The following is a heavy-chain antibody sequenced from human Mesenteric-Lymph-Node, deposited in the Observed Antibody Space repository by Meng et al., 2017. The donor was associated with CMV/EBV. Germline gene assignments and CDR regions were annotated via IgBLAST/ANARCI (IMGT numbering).Heavy chain of an antibody. CDR2: IYNSGNT. CDR3: ARDSPLSITPPANDAFDM. CDR1: GGSISSTRYY. D-gene: IGHD2/OR15-2a*01. J-gene: IGHJ3*02. Sequence: GSLRLSCTVSGGSISSTRYYWGWIRQPPGKGLEWIGIIYNSGNTYYNPSLKSRVTISVDRPKNKFSLKLTSMTAADTAVYFCARDSPLSITPPANDAFDMWGQGTMVTVSS. V-gene: IGHV4-39*07.